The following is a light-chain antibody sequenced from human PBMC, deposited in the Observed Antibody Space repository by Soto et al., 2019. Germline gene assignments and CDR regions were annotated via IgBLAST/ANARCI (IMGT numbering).Light chain of an antibody. J-gene: IGKJ2*01. CDR2: AAS. CDR1: QSISTY. CDR3: QQSYSSLYT. V-gene: IGKV1-39*01. Sequence: DIQMTQSPSSLSASVGDRVTITCRASQSISTYLNWYQQKPGRAPKPLIYAASSLQSGVPSRFSGSGSGTDFTLTISSLQPEDFATYYCQQSYSSLYTFGQGTKLENK.